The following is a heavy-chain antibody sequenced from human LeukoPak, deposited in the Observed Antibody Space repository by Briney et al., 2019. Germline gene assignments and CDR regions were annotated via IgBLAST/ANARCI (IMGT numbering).Heavy chain of an antibody. CDR2: ITVSGGTT. CDR1: EFTFSSYA. D-gene: IGHD5-18*01. V-gene: IGHV3-23*01. CDR3: AREGLGYSYGYQAFDI. Sequence: GGSLRLSCAASEFTFSSYAMQWVRQAPGKGLEWVSGITVSGGTTYYTDSVKGRFTISRDNSKNTLYLQMNSLRPEDTAVYYCAREGLGYSYGYQAFDIWGQGTMVTVSS. J-gene: IGHJ3*02.